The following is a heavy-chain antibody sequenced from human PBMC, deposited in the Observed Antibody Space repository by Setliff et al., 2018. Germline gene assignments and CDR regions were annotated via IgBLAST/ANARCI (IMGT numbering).Heavy chain of an antibody. Sequence: AGGSLRLSCVASGFTFSSYSVSWVRQAPGKGLEWVASINEDGSEKYYVDSVKGRFTISRDNAKNSLYLQMNSLRAEDTAVYYCARRHIGVIIGYYFDYWGQGTLVTVSS. D-gene: IGHD3-3*01. CDR2: INEDGSEK. J-gene: IGHJ4*02. V-gene: IGHV3-7*03. CDR1: GFTFSSYS. CDR3: ARRHIGVIIGYYFDY.